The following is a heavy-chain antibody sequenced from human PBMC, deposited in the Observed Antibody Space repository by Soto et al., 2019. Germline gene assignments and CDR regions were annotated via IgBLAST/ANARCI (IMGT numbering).Heavy chain of an antibody. Sequence: QVQLVQSGAEMREPGSLVKLSCKASGGSFNTHSITWVRQAPGQGLEWMGGIVPMFGTTNYTQKLQGRLTISADESASTTYMELRSLRSEDTAIYYCARGSYDFGSGPGGFYYYAMDVWGQGTTVTFS. D-gene: IGHD3-3*01. CDR2: IVPMFGTT. CDR1: GGSFNTHS. J-gene: IGHJ6*02. CDR3: ARGSYDFGSGPGGFYYYAMDV. V-gene: IGHV1-69*01.